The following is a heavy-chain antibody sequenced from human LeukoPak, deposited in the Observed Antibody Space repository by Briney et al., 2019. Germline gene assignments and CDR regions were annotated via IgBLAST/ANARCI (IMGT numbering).Heavy chain of an antibody. Sequence: GGSLRLSCAASGFTFNSYDMHWVRQATGKGLEWVSAIGTAGDTYYPGSVKGRFTISRENAKNSLYLQMNSLRAGDTAVYYCARRAGRDGYPGAFDIWGQGTMVTVSS. J-gene: IGHJ3*02. V-gene: IGHV3-13*01. CDR1: GFTFNSYD. D-gene: IGHD5-24*01. CDR2: IGTAGDT. CDR3: ARRAGRDGYPGAFDI.